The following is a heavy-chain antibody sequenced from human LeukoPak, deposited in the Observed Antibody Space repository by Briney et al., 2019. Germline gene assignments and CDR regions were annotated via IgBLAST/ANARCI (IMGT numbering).Heavy chain of an antibody. CDR1: GGTFSSYA. V-gene: IGHV1-69*04. D-gene: IGHD6-13*01. J-gene: IGHJ2*01. CDR3: ARYSTTWPYWYLDL. CDR2: IIPILGIA. Sequence: SVKVSCKASGGTFSSYAISWVRQAPGQGLEWMGRIIPILGIANYAQKFQGRVTITADKSTSTAYMELSSLRSEDTAVYYCARYSTTWPYWYLDLWGRGALVTVSS.